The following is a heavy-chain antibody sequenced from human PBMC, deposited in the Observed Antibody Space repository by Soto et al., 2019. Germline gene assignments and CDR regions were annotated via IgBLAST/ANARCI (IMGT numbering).Heavy chain of an antibody. V-gene: IGHV1-2*02. CDR3: ALRYCSGGTCSDDAIDI. Sequence: QVQLVQSGAEVKKPGASVKVSCKASGYTFTAYYIHWVRQAPGQGLEWMGWINPNNGGTNYAQKFQGRVTMTRDTSISTAYMELSRLSSDDTAVYYCALRYCSGGTCSDDAIDIWGQGTMVNVSS. CDR2: INPNNGGT. CDR1: GYTFTAYY. D-gene: IGHD2-15*01. J-gene: IGHJ3*02.